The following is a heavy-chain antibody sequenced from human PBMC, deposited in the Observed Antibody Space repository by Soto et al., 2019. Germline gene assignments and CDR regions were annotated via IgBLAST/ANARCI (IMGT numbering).Heavy chain of an antibody. D-gene: IGHD3-3*01. CDR1: GFTFSSYG. V-gene: IGHV3-30*18. J-gene: IGHJ6*03. CDR2: ISYDGSNK. Sequence: PGGSLRLSCAASGFTFSSYGMHWVRQAPGKGLEWVAVISYDGSNKYYADSVKGRFTISRDNSKNTLYLQMNSLRAEDTAVYYCAKELEWPRTYYYMDVWGKGTTVTVSS. CDR3: AKELEWPRTYYYMDV.